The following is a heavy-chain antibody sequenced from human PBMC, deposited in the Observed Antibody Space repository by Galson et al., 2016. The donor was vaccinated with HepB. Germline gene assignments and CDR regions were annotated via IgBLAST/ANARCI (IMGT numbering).Heavy chain of an antibody. CDR2: IYETGTA. V-gene: IGHV4-4*02. D-gene: IGHD5-12*01. J-gene: IGHJ4*02. CDR3: ARVTLGPTRAKFDS. CDR1: GGSINSSDW. Sequence: SETLSLTCAVSGGSINSSDWWSWVRQVPGKGLEWIGVIYETGTANHNPSLTRRLTMSVDKSKNQFSLNLIDVTAADTAIYYCARVTLGPTRAKFDSWGQGTLVTVSS.